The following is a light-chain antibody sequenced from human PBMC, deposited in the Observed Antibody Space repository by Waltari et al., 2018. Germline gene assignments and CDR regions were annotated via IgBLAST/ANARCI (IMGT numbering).Light chain of an antibody. V-gene: IGKV3-20*01. CDR1: ASIRFNP. Sequence: DIVVTQSPGTLSLSPGERATLSCRASASIRFNPLAWYQPKSGQAPRLRIYGSSSRAAGIPDRFSGSGSGTDFTLTISSLEPEDFAVYYCQQYGSSPPMFTFGQGTRVEI. J-gene: IGKJ2*01. CDR2: GSS. CDR3: QQYGSSPPMFT.